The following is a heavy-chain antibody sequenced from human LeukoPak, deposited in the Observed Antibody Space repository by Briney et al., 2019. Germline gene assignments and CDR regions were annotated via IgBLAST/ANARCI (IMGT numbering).Heavy chain of an antibody. CDR3: ARTSYYDTNPFDY. D-gene: IGHD3-22*01. V-gene: IGHV4-59*13. J-gene: IGHJ4*02. Sequence: SETLSLTCTVSGGSLSSYYLSWIRQPPGKGLAWIGYIYYSGSTNYNPSLKSRVTISVDTSKNQFSLKLSSVTAADTAVYYCARTSYYDTNPFDYWGQGTLVTVSS. CDR1: GGSLSSYY. CDR2: IYYSGST.